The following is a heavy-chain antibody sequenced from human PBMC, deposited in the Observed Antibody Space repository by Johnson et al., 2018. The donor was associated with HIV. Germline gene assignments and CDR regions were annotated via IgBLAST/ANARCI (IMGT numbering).Heavy chain of an antibody. CDR1: GFTFDDYA. V-gene: IGHV3-9*01. J-gene: IGHJ3*02. CDR2: ISWNGDDI. Sequence: VQLVESGGGVVQPGRSPRLSCAPSGFTFDDYAVHWVRQVPGKGLEWVSSISWNGDDIGYADSVKGRFTISRDNAKNSLYLQMNSLRAEDTALYYCAKDLQSGATTHAFDIWGQGTMVTVSS. D-gene: IGHD5-12*01. CDR3: AKDLQSGATTHAFDI.